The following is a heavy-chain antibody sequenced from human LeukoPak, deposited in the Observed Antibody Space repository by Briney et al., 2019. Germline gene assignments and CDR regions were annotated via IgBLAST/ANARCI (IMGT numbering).Heavy chain of an antibody. CDR1: GVSISRYY. CDR3: ARSLAYYNYYMDV. Sequence: SETLSLTCTVSGVSISRYYWSWIRQPPGKGLDYIGYIYYSGSTNYNPSLKSRVTTSADTSKNQFSLKLRSVTAADTAVYYCARSLAYYNYYMDVWGRGIAVTISS. J-gene: IGHJ6*03. V-gene: IGHV4-59*01. CDR2: IYYSGST.